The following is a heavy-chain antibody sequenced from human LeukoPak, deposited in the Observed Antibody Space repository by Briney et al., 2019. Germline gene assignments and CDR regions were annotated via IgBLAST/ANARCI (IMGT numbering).Heavy chain of an antibody. J-gene: IGHJ3*02. CDR2: IIPIFGTA. CDR3: ARMGDVDIVATINGAFDI. CDR1: GGTFSSYA. V-gene: IGHV1-69*01. Sequence: PEASVKVPCKASGGTFSSYAISWVRQAPGQGLEWMGGIIPIFGTANYAQKFQGRVTITADESTSTAYMELSSLRSEDTAVYYCARMGDVDIVATINGAFDIWGQGTMVTVSS. D-gene: IGHD5-12*01.